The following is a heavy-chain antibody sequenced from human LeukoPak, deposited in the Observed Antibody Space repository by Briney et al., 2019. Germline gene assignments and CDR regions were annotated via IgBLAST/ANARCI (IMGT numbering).Heavy chain of an antibody. CDR1: GFTFSSYA. CDR2: ISYDGSNK. D-gene: IGHD2-2*01. J-gene: IGHJ4*02. Sequence: GGSLRLSCAASGFTFSSYAMHWVRQAPGKGLEWVAVISYDGSNKYYADSVKGRFTISRDNSKNTLYLQMNSLRAEDTAVYYCATYCSSTSCYGGDYWGQGTLVTVSS. V-gene: IGHV3-30-3*01. CDR3: ATYCSSTSCYGGDY.